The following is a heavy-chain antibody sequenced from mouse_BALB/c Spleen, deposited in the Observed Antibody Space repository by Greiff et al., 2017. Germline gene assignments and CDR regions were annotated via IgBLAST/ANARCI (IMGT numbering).Heavy chain of an antibody. CDR1: GYTFSSYW. D-gene: IGHD4-1*01. CDR3: ARESGTSAY. Sequence: LEESGAELMKPGASVKISCKATGYTFSSYWIEWVKQRPGHGLEWIGEILPGSGSTNYNEKFKGKATFTADTSSNTAYMQLSSLTSEDSAVYYCARESGTSAYWGQGTLVTVSA. J-gene: IGHJ3*01. CDR2: ILPGSGST. V-gene: IGHV1-9*01.